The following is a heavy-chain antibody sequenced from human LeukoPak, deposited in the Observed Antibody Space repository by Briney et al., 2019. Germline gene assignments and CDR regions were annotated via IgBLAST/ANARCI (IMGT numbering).Heavy chain of an antibody. CDR1: GFTFRNYG. Sequence: GGSLRLSCAASGFTFRNYGMSWVRQAPGKGLEWVSAISGDAADIFYADSAKGRFTISRDNSKNTLYLQMYSLRAEDTAVYYCAKIPYGDYVLDYYYYMDVWGKGTTVTISS. J-gene: IGHJ6*03. CDR2: ISGDAADI. D-gene: IGHD4-17*01. CDR3: AKIPYGDYVLDYYYYMDV. V-gene: IGHV3-23*01.